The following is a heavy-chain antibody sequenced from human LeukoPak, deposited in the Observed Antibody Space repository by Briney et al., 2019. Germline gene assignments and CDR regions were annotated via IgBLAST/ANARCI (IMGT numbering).Heavy chain of an antibody. V-gene: IGHV1-69*08. J-gene: IGHJ4*02. CDR3: ATGEGPSDILTALSLYQ. CDR1: GGIFRSHS. CDR2: XXPILETA. D-gene: IGHD3-9*01. Sequence: LVTVSCKASGGIFRSHSISWLRQAPGQGLEWXXXXXPILETAEYSHKFRGRVTITADTSTATVYMELSNLSSEDTAVYSCATGEGPSDILTALSLYQWGQGTLVIVS.